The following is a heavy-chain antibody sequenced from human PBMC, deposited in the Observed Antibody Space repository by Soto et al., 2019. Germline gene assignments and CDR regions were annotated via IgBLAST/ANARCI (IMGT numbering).Heavy chain of an antibody. J-gene: IGHJ6*02. CDR1: GGSISSSSYY. CDR3: ARHPGYCSGNGCYGYYTMDV. V-gene: IGHV4-39*01. CDR2: IYYVVNT. D-gene: IGHD2-2*01. Sequence: PSETLSLTCTVSGGSISSSSYYWGWIRQPPGKGLEWIGTIYYVVNTYYNPSLKSRVTISVDTSKNQFSLELTSVTAADTAVYFCARHPGYCSGNGCYGYYTMDVWGQRTKVTVSS.